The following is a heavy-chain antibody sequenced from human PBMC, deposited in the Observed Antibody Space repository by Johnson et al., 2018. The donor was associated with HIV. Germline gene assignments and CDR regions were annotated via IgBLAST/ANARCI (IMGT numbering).Heavy chain of an antibody. V-gene: IGHV3-66*01. CDR1: GFTVSSNY. Sequence: VQLVESGGGLVQPGGCLRLSCAASGFTVSSNYMSWVRRAPGKGLEWVSVIYSCGSTYYADSVKGRFTISIDNSKNTVYLQMNSLRAGDTAVYYCARSDYDSSGYYAFDIWGQGTMVTVSS. D-gene: IGHD3-22*01. J-gene: IGHJ3*02. CDR2: IYSCGST. CDR3: ARSDYDSSGYYAFDI.